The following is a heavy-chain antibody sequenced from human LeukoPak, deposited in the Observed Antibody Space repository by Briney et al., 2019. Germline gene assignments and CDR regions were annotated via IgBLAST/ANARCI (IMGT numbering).Heavy chain of an antibody. Sequence: PGGSLRLSCAASGFTFSSYAMSWVRQAPGKGLEYVSAISSNGGSTYYADSVKGRFTISRDNSKNTLYLQMSSLRAEDTAVYYCVKDDWQQLDGPYFDYWGQGTLVTVSS. CDR2: ISSNGGST. J-gene: IGHJ4*02. V-gene: IGHV3-64D*06. CDR3: VKDDWQQLDGPYFDY. D-gene: IGHD6-13*01. CDR1: GFTFSSYA.